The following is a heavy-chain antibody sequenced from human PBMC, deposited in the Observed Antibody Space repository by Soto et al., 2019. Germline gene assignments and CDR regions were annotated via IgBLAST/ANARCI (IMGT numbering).Heavy chain of an antibody. Sequence: ASVKVSCKASGYTFTSYDINWVRQATGQGLEWMGWMNPNSGNTGYAQKFQGRVTMTRNTSISTAYMELSGLKASDTATYYCARHEPLYYNFYGMDVWGQGTTVTVSS. CDR1: GYTFTSYD. J-gene: IGHJ6*02. CDR3: ARHEPLYYNFYGMDV. CDR2: MNPNSGNT. V-gene: IGHV1-8*01.